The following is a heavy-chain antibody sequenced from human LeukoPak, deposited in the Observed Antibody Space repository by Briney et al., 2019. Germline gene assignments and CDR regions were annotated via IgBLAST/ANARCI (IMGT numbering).Heavy chain of an antibody. CDR3: ARRNYDFWSDYGLDV. D-gene: IGHD3-3*01. Sequence: SETLSLTCSVSGDSISSYYWNWIRQAPGKGLEWIGFVYYIGSPNYNPSLNSRVTMSVDTSKNQISLRLSSVSAADTATYYCARRNYDFWSDYGLDVWGQGTTVTVSS. V-gene: IGHV4-59*01. CDR1: GDSISSYY. J-gene: IGHJ6*02. CDR2: VYYIGSP.